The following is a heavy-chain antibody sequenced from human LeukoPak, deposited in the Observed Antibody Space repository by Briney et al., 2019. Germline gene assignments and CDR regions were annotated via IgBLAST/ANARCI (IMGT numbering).Heavy chain of an antibody. CDR1: GFSLSAFW. V-gene: IGHV3-7*03. J-gene: IGHJ4*02. Sequence: GGSLRLSCVVSGFSLSAFWMSWVRQAPGKGLECVATIKYDGSEKYYVDSVKGRFTISRENTKNSLFLQMNGLRAEDTATYYCARTNLFDQWGQGILVTVSS. CDR3: ARTNLFDQ. CDR2: IKYDGSEK.